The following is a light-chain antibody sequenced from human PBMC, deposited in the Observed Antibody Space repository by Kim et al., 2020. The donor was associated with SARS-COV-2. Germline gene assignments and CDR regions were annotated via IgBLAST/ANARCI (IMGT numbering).Light chain of an antibody. J-gene: IGLJ2*01. Sequence: SDASWYQRKPGQAPVLVIYGQNSRPSGIPDRFSGSSAGNTASLTIAGAQAGDEADYYCNSRDSSGNHLVFGGGTQLTVL. CDR2: GQN. CDR3: NSRDSSGNHLV. V-gene: IGLV3-19*01. CDR1: SD.